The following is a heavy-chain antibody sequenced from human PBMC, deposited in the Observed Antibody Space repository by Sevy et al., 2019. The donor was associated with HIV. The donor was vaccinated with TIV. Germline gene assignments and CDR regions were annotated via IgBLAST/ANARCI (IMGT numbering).Heavy chain of an antibody. CDR3: ARALPGGDIVVVVAASGAFDI. Sequence: GGSLRLSCAASGFTFSSYAMHWDRQAPGKGLEWVAVISYDGSNKYYAYSVKGRFTISRDNSKNTLYLQMNGLRAEDTAVYYCARALPGGDIVVVVAASGAFDIWGQGTMVTVSS. CDR1: GFTFSSYA. CDR2: ISYDGSNK. J-gene: IGHJ3*02. D-gene: IGHD2-15*01. V-gene: IGHV3-30*04.